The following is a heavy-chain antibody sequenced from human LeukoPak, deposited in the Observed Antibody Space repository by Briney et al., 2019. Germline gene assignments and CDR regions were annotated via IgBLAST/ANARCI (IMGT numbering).Heavy chain of an antibody. Sequence: SVKVSCKASGGTFSSYAISWVRQAPGQGLEWMGGIILIFGTANYAQKFQGRVTITADESTSTAYMELSSLRSEDTAVYYCARGGFVGNTDILTGYGYWGQGTLVTVSS. CDR3: ARGGFVGNTDILTGYGY. J-gene: IGHJ4*02. CDR1: GGTFSSYA. CDR2: IILIFGTA. D-gene: IGHD3-9*01. V-gene: IGHV1-69*13.